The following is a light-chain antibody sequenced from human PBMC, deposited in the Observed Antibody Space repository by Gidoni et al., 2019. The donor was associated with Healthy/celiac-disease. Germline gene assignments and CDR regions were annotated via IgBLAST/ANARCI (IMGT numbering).Light chain of an antibody. J-gene: IGLJ2*01. CDR2: GNS. CDR1: RSNIGAGYD. Sequence: QSVLTQPPSVSGAPGPRVPISCTGSRSNIGAGYDVHWYQQLPGTAPKLLIYGNSTRPSGVPDRFSGSKSGTSASLAITGLQAEDEADYYCQSYDSSLSGSVFGGGTKLTV. CDR3: QSYDSSLSGSV. V-gene: IGLV1-40*01.